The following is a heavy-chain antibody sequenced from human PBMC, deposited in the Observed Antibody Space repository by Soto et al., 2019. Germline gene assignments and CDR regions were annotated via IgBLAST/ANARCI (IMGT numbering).Heavy chain of an antibody. J-gene: IGHJ5*02. Sequence: SETLSLTCIVSGGSVSSSNWWSWVRQPPGKGLEWIGEIYHSGSTTYNPSLKSRATISVDKSENQFSLRLKSVTAADTAVYYCASATSWNYVSRFDPWGQGTLVTVSS. CDR1: GGSVSSSNW. CDR3: ASATSWNYVSRFDP. CDR2: IYHSGST. V-gene: IGHV4-4*02. D-gene: IGHD1-7*01.